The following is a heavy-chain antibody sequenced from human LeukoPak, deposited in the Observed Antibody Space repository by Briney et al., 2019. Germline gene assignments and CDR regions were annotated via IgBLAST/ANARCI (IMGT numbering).Heavy chain of an antibody. Sequence: ASVKVSCKASGYTFTGYYMHWVRQAPGQGLEWMGWINPNSGGTNYAQKFQGRVTMTRDTSVSTAYMELSRLRSDDTAVYYCAREGLGYYDILTGYPDYWGQGTLVTVSS. CDR2: INPNSGGT. CDR3: AREGLGYYDILTGYPDY. CDR1: GYTFTGYY. D-gene: IGHD3-9*01. V-gene: IGHV1-2*02. J-gene: IGHJ4*02.